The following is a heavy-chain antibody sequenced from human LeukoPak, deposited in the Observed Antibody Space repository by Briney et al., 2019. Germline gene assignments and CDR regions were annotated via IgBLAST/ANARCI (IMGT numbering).Heavy chain of an antibody. CDR2: IYSSGST. D-gene: IGHD6-6*01. CDR1: GGSISSSGYY. Sequence: SETLSLTCTVSGGSISSSGYYWGWIRQSPGKGLEWIGSIYSSGSTYYTPSLQSRLIMSVDTSKNQFSLELSSVTVADTAVYYCARIGARYYFYYMDVWGKGTTVIVSS. CDR3: ARIGARYYFYYMDV. V-gene: IGHV4-39*07. J-gene: IGHJ6*03.